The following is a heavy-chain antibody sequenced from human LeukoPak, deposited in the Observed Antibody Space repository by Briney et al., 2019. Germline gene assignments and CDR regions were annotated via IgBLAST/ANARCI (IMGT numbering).Heavy chain of an antibody. CDR2: IKNKVFSYST. CDR3: SRVHSPYGGPGWFDP. V-gene: IGHV3-72*01. CDR1: GFTVSDYY. J-gene: IGHJ5*02. Sequence: PGGSLRLSCAVSGFTVSDYYMAWVRQAPGKGLEWVGLIKNKVFSYSTEYAAPVEGRFTISRDDSKNSVHLQMNSLKSEDTAIYFCSRVHSPYGGPGWFDPWGQGTLVTVSS. D-gene: IGHD4-17*01.